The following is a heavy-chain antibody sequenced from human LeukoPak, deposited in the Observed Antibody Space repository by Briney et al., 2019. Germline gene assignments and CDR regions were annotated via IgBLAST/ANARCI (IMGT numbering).Heavy chain of an antibody. D-gene: IGHD6-13*01. CDR2: INTNSGGT. V-gene: IGHV1-2*02. Sequence: ASVKVSCKVSGYTFSAYYIHWVRQAPGQGLEWMGWINTNSGGTKSAQNFQGRVTMTRDTSISIAYMELNSLTSDDTAVYYCARGSGSSWFDHWGQGTLVTVSS. CDR1: GYTFSAYY. J-gene: IGHJ5*02. CDR3: ARGSGSSWFDH.